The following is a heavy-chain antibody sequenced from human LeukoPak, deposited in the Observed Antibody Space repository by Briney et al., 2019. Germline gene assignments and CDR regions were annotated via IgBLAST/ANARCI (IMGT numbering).Heavy chain of an antibody. V-gene: IGHV1-24*01. J-gene: IGHJ5*02. CDR3: ATVSPHSPAAANWFDP. CDR1: GYTLTELS. CDR2: FDPEDGET. D-gene: IGHD6-13*01. Sequence: ASVKVSCKVSGYTLTELSMHWVRQAPGKGLEWMGGFDPEDGETIYAQKFQGRVTMTEDTSTDTAYMELSSLRSEDTAVYYCATVSPHSPAAANWFDPWGQGTLVTVSS.